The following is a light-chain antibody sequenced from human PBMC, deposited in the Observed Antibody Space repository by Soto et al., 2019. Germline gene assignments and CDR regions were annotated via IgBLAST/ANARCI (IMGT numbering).Light chain of an antibody. CDR1: QSLVYSDGNTY. Sequence: DVVMTQSPLSLPVALGQPASISCKSSQSLVYSDGNTYLSWFHQRPGQSPRRLIYKVSNRDSGVPDKFSGSGSGTDFTLKISRVEAEDVGVYYCSPRSYLWTFGQGTKV. CDR3: SPRSYLWT. V-gene: IGKV2-30*01. CDR2: KVS. J-gene: IGKJ1*01.